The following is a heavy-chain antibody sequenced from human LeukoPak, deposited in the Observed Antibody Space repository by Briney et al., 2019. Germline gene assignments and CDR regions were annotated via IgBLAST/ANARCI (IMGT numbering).Heavy chain of an antibody. D-gene: IGHD2-21*02. CDR1: GYTFTSYY. J-gene: IGHJ3*02. CDR2: INPSGGST. CDR3: ARVARLDAFDI. Sequence: ASVKVSCKASGYTFTSYYMHWVRQAPAQGLEWMGIINPSGGSTSYAQKCQGRVTMTRDTSTSTVYMELSSLRSEDTAVYYCARVARLDAFDIWGQGTMVTVSS. V-gene: IGHV1-46*01.